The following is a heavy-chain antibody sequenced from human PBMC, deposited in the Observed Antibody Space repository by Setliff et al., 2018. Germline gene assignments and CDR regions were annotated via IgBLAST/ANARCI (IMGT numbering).Heavy chain of an antibody. J-gene: IGHJ5*02. CDR1: GGTFSSYG. CDR3: ARDLGYCSTTSCHGDWFDP. D-gene: IGHD2-2*01. Sequence: GASVKVSCKASGGTFSSYGISWVRQAPGQGLEWMGWINTNTGNPTYAQDFTGRFVFSLDTSVSTAYLQISSLKAEDTAVYYCARDLGYCSTTSCHGDWFDPWGQGTLVTVSS. CDR2: INTNTGNP. V-gene: IGHV7-4-1*02.